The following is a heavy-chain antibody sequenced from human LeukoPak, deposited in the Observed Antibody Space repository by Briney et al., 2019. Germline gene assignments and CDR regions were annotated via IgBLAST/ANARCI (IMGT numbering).Heavy chain of an antibody. D-gene: IGHD1-26*01. J-gene: IGHJ3*02. CDR3: AKDGRVGATRMNI. V-gene: IGHV3-66*02. Sequence: GGSLRLSCAASGLTVSSNYMSWVRQAPGKGLEWVSSIYSDNRTYYADTVRGRFTITRENSKNPLYLKMKSLRAEDTAVYYCAKDGRVGATRMNISDEGTMVTVSS. CDR1: GLTVSSNY. CDR2: IYSDNRT.